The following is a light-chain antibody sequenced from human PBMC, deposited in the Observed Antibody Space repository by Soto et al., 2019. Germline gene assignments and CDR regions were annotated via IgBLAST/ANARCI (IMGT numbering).Light chain of an antibody. CDR3: RQYGSSPLPGGSPLP. Sequence: ENVLTQSPGTLSLSPGERATLSCRASQSVSGNYLAWYQHKPGQAPRLLIYGASSRATGIADRFSGSGSGTDFTLNISRLEPEDFAVYYCRQYGSSPLPGGSPLPFGGGTKVEIK. CDR1: QSVSGNY. V-gene: IGKV3-20*01. J-gene: IGKJ4*01. CDR2: GAS.